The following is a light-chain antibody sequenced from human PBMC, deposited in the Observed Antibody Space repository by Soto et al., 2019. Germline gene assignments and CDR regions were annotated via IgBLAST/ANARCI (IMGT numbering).Light chain of an antibody. J-gene: IGLJ1*01. Sequence: QSALSQPASVSGSPGQSITISCTGTGSDVGGYDSVSWYQQHPGRAPKLIIDGVNKRPAGVSNRFYASKSADTAALTISGLQAEDEANHYCGSSTTSTRYGLGSGTKGTVL. V-gene: IGLV2-14*03. CDR2: GVN. CDR1: GSDVGGYDS. CDR3: GSSTTSTRYG.